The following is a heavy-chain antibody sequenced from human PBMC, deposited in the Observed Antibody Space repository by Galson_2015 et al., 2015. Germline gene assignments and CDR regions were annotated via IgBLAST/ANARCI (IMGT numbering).Heavy chain of an antibody. Sequence: SLRLSCAASGFTVSSNYMSWVRQAPGKGLEWVSVIYSGGSTYYADSVKGRFTISRDNSKNTLYLQMNSLRAEDTAVYYCAREGQWLGLLGYYYYGMDVWGQGTTVTVSS. J-gene: IGHJ6*02. V-gene: IGHV3-53*01. D-gene: IGHD6-19*01. CDR2: IYSGGST. CDR3: AREGQWLGLLGYYYYGMDV. CDR1: GFTVSSNY.